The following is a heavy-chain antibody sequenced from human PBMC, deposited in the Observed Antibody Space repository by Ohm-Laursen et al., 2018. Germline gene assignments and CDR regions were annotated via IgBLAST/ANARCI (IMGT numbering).Heavy chain of an antibody. D-gene: IGHD2-15*01. CDR3: ARLRGGYAGY. CDR1: GGSISTSSYY. V-gene: IGHV4-39*01. Sequence: SDTLSLTCIVSGGSISTSSYYWGWIRQPPGKGLEWIGSIYYSGSTYYNSSLKSRVTISIDTSKNQFSLKLSSVTAADTAAYYCARLRGGYAGYWGQGTPVTVSS. J-gene: IGHJ4*02. CDR2: IYYSGST.